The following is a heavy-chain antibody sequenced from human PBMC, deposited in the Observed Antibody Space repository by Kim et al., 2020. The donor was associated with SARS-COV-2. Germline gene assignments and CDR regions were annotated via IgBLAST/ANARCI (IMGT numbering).Heavy chain of an antibody. CDR2: IVVGSGNT. CDR3: AADLEGGYVPPYY. V-gene: IGHV1-58*01. Sequence: SVKVSCKASGFTFTSSAVQWVRQARGQRLEWIGWIVVGSGNTNYAQKFQERVTITRDMSTSTAYMELSSLRSEDTAVYYCAADLEGGYVPPYYWGQGTLVTVSS. CDR1: GFTFTSSA. J-gene: IGHJ4*02. D-gene: IGHD5-12*01.